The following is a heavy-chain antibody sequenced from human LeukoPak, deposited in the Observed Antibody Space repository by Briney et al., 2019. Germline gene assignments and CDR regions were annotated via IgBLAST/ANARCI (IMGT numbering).Heavy chain of an antibody. Sequence: GGSLRLSCAASGFTFSSYWMSWVRQAPGKGLEWVANIKQDGSEKYYVDSVKGRFTISRDNAKNSLYLQMNSLRAEDTAVYYCARMTTVKHSPTYHFDYWGQGTLVTVSS. V-gene: IGHV3-7*01. J-gene: IGHJ4*02. D-gene: IGHD4-11*01. CDR1: GFTFSSYW. CDR2: IKQDGSEK. CDR3: ARMTTVKHSPTYHFDY.